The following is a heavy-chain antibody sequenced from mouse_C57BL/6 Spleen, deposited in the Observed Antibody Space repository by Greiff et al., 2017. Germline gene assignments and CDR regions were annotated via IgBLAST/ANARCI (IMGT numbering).Heavy chain of an antibody. CDR3: ASYYYGSSYAMDY. CDR2: INPNYGTT. V-gene: IGHV1-39*01. Sequence: LKESGPELVKPGASVKISCKASGYSFTDYNMNWVKQSNGKSLEWIGVINPNYGTTSYNQKFKGKATLTVDQSSSTAYMQLNSLTSEDSAVYYCASYYYGSSYAMDYWGQGTSVTVSS. CDR1: GYSFTDYN. J-gene: IGHJ4*01. D-gene: IGHD1-1*01.